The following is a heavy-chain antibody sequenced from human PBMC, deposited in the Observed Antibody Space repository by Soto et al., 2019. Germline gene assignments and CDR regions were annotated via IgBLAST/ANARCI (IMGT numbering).Heavy chain of an antibody. CDR3: AKRYGSGSYRDFNSYYGMDI. J-gene: IGHJ6*02. Sequence: GGSLRLSCAASRFTFRNYGMSWVRQGPGKGLEWVSGISPTGEQRFYVDSVKGRFFISRDNSQNTLSLEMSNLRADDTAVYYCAKRYGSGSYRDFNSYYGMDIWGQGTSVTVS. CDR2: ISPTGEQR. CDR1: RFTFRNYG. D-gene: IGHD3-10*01. V-gene: IGHV3-23*01.